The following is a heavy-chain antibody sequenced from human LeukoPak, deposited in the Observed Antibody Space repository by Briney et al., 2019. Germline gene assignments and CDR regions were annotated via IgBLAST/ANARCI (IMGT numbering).Heavy chain of an antibody. CDR1: GFTFDDYG. CDR2: INWNGGST. CDR3: ARGENFWSGYYTSWFDP. D-gene: IGHD3-3*01. Sequence: GGSLRLSCAASGFTFDDYGMSWVRQAPGKELEWVSGINWNGGSTGYADSVKGRFTISRDNAKNSLCLQMNSLRAEDTALYYCARGENFWSGYYTSWFDPWGQGTLVTVSS. J-gene: IGHJ5*02. V-gene: IGHV3-20*04.